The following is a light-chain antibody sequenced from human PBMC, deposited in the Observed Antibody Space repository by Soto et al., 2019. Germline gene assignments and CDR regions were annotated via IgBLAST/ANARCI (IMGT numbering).Light chain of an antibody. CDR1: QSVLYSLNNKNY. Sequence: DFVMTQSPDSLAVSLGERATINCKSSQSVLYSLNNKNYLAWYQQKPGQPPKLLIYWASTRESGVPDRFSGSGSGTDFTLTVSSLQAEDVAGYYCQQYLDTPRTFGQGTKLEIK. V-gene: IGKV4-1*01. CDR3: QQYLDTPRT. CDR2: WAS. J-gene: IGKJ2*02.